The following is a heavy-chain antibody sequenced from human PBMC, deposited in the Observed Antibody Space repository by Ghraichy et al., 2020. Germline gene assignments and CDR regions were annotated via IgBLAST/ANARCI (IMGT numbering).Heavy chain of an antibody. CDR2: ISAYNGDT. D-gene: IGHD6-13*01. J-gene: IGHJ1*01. V-gene: IGHV1-18*01. CDR3: ARDLIGAQLVHGYFQH. Sequence: ASVKVSCKASGYTFTSYGISWVRQAPGQGLEWMGWISAYNGDTNYAQKLQGRVTMTTDTSTSTAYMELRSLRSDDTAVYYCARDLIGAQLVHGYFQHWGQGTLVTVSS. CDR1: GYTFTSYG.